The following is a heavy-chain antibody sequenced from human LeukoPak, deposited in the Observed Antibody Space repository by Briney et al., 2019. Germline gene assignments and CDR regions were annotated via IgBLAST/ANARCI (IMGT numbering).Heavy chain of an antibody. CDR1: GYSFTSYW. CDR3: ARAHYDFWSGYFSVFDY. V-gene: IGHV5-51*01. J-gene: IGHJ4*02. D-gene: IGHD3-3*01. Sequence: GESLKISCKGSGYSFTSYWIGWVRQMPWKGLEWMGIIYPGDSDARYSPSFQGQVTISADKSISTAYLQWSSLKASDTAMYYCARAHYDFWSGYFSVFDYWGQGTLVTVSS. CDR2: IYPGDSDA.